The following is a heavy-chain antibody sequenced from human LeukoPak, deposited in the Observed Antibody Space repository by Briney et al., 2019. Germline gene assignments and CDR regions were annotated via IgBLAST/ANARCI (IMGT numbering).Heavy chain of an antibody. Sequence: PSETLSLTCTVSGYSISSGYYWGWIRQPPGKGLESIGSIHHSGTTYYNPSLNSRVTISVDTSKNQFSLKLSSVTAADTAVYYCARSDSSGYYRFDYWGQGTLVTVSS. V-gene: IGHV4-38-2*02. J-gene: IGHJ4*02. D-gene: IGHD3-22*01. CDR2: IHHSGTT. CDR3: ARSDSSGYYRFDY. CDR1: GYSISSGYY.